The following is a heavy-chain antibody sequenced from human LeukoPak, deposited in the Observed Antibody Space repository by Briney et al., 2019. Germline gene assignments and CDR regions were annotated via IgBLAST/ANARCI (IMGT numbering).Heavy chain of an antibody. V-gene: IGHV3-23*01. CDR2: ISGSGGST. CDR1: GFTFSSYA. Sequence: GGSLRLSCAASGFTFSSYAMSWVRQAPWKGLEWVSAISGSGGSTYYADSVKGRFSISRDNSKNTLYLQMNSLRAEDTAVYYCAKDGYCSSTSCSYNWFGPWGQGTLVTVSS. CDR3: AKDGYCSSTSCSYNWFGP. D-gene: IGHD2-2*01. J-gene: IGHJ5*02.